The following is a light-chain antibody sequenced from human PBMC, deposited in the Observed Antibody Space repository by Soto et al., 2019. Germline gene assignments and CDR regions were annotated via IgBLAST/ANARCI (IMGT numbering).Light chain of an antibody. CDR2: SNT. Sequence: QSVLTQPPSVPGTPGQRVTISCSGSSSNIGRNTVNWYQHLPGTAPRLVMYSNTRRPSGVPDRFSASKSGTSVSLVISGLQSEDEADYYCVSWDDSVNGLIFGGGTKVTVL. J-gene: IGLJ2*01. CDR3: VSWDDSVNGLI. CDR1: SSNIGRNT. V-gene: IGLV1-44*01.